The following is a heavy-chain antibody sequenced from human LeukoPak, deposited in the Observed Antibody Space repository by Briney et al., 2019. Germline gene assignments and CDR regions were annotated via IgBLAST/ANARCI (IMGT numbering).Heavy chain of an antibody. CDR1: GYTFTGYY. CDR2: INPNSGGT. V-gene: IGHV1-2*02. D-gene: IGHD2-15*01. Sequence: ASAKVSCKASGYTFTGYYMHWVRQAPGQGLEWMGWINPNSGGTNYAQKFQGRVTMTRDTSISTAYMELSRLRSDDTAVYYCARGGVLGYCSGGSCTTGFDPWGQGTLVTVFS. CDR3: ARGGVLGYCSGGSCTTGFDP. J-gene: IGHJ5*02.